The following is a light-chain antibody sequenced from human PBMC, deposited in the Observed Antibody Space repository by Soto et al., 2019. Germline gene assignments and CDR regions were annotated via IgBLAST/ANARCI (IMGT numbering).Light chain of an antibody. Sequence: EIVLTQSPGTLSLSPGERATLSCRASQSVSSSYLVWYQQKPGQAPRLLIYAASSRATGIPDRFSGSGSGSDFTLTISRLEPEDFAVYYCQQYGRSPPTFGQGTKVEIK. CDR2: AAS. CDR1: QSVSSSY. J-gene: IGKJ1*01. CDR3: QQYGRSPPT. V-gene: IGKV3-20*01.